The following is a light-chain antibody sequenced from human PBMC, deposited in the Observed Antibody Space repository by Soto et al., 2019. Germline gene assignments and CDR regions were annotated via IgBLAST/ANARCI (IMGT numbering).Light chain of an antibody. J-gene: IGKJ1*01. Sequence: IVMTQSPATLCVSPGERATLSCRASQSVNRNLAWYQQKPGQAPRLLIYAASTRATRIPARFSGSGSETEFTLTISSLQSEDFAIYYCQQYNNWWTFGQGTKVEI. CDR2: AAS. CDR1: QSVNRN. V-gene: IGKV3-15*01. CDR3: QQYNNWWT.